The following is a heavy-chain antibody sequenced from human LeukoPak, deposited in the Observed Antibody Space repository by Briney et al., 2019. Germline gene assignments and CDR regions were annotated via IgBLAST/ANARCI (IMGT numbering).Heavy chain of an antibody. V-gene: IGHV4-34*01. Sequence: SETLSLTCAVYGGSFSGYYWSWIRQPPGKGLEWIGEINHSGSTNYNPPLKSRVTISVDTSKNQFSLKLSSVTAADTAVYYCARPLYSSGLFDYWGQGTLVTVSS. CDR2: INHSGST. J-gene: IGHJ4*02. CDR1: GGSFSGYY. CDR3: ARPLYSSGLFDY. D-gene: IGHD6-19*01.